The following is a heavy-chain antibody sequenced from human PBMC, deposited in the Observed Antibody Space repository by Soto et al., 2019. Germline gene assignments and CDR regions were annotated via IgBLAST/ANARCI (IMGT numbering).Heavy chain of an antibody. J-gene: IGHJ4*02. V-gene: IGHV1-58*01. CDR2: IVVGSGNT. Sequence: ASVKVSCKASGFTFTSSAVQWVRQARGQRLEWIGWIVVGSGNTNYAQKFQERVTITRDRSTSTAYMELGSLRSEEPDVYYCAADKPVPFGPGTYYYDSSGSGCLYYFDYWGQGTLVTVSS. D-gene: IGHD3-22*01. CDR3: AADKPVPFGPGTYYYDSSGSGCLYYFDY. CDR1: GFTFTSSA.